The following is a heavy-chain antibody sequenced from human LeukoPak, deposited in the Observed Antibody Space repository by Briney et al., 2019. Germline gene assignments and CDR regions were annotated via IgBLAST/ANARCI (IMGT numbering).Heavy chain of an antibody. V-gene: IGHV4-59*01. J-gene: IGHJ4*02. Sequence: SETLSLTCTVSGGSITNYYWGWVRQPPREGLEWIGHISYSGSTKYNPSLNRRLTISVETSKDQFSLKLNSVTAADTAVYYCARFGYTGALSEWGQGTLVTVFS. CDR2: ISYSGST. CDR3: ARFGYTGALSE. CDR1: GGSITNYY. D-gene: IGHD7-27*01.